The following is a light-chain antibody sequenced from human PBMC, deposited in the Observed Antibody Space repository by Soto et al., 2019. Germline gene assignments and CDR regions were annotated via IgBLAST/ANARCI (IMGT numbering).Light chain of an antibody. V-gene: IGLV3-21*04. CDR1: NIGSKR. CDR3: QVWDITTDHYV. Sequence: SYELTQPPSVSGAPEKTARLTCGGDNIGSKRVHWYRQKPGQAPVLVIYYDSDRPSGIPERFSGSNSGNTATLTINRVEAGDDADYYCQVWDITTDHYVFGTGTKLTVL. CDR2: YDS. J-gene: IGLJ1*01.